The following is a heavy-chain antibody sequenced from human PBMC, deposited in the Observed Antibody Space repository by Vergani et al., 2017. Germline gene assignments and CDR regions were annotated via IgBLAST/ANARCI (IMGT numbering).Heavy chain of an antibody. CDR3: ARRGGYCSSTSCPPHMDV. Sequence: EVPLVQSGAEVKKPGESLKISCTGSGYSFTSYWIGWVRQMPGKGLEWMGIIYPGDSDTRYSPSFQGQVTISADKSISTAYLQWSSLKASDTAMYYCARRGGYCSSTSCPPHMDVWGKGTTVTVSS. CDR1: GYSFTSYW. CDR2: IYPGDSDT. V-gene: IGHV5-51*03. D-gene: IGHD2-2*01. J-gene: IGHJ6*03.